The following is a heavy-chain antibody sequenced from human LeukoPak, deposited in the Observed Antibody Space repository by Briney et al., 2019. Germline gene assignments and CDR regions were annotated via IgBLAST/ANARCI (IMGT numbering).Heavy chain of an antibody. CDR2: ISSRGSTI. V-gene: IGHV3-48*03. J-gene: IGHJ4*02. CDR3: ARSIAVAGSPSDY. Sequence: GGSLRLSCAASGFTFSSYEMNWVRQAPGKGLEWVSYISSRGSTIYYADSVKGRFTISRDNAKNSLYPQMNSLRAEDTAVYYCARSIAVAGSPSDYWGQGTLVTVSS. D-gene: IGHD6-19*01. CDR1: GFTFSSYE.